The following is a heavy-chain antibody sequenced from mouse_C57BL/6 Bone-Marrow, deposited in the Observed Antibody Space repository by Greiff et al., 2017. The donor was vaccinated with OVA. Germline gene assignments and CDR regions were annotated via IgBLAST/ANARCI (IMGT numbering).Heavy chain of an antibody. V-gene: IGHV1-69*01. J-gene: IGHJ1*03. CDR3: ASLYYYGSRKGYFDF. D-gene: IGHD1-1*01. Sequence: VQLQQPGAELVMPGASVKLSCKASGYTFTSYWMHWVKQRPGQGLEWIGEIDPSDSYNNYNQKFKIKSTLTLDKSSSTAYMQLSSLTSDDSSVYYCASLYYYGSRKGYFDFWGTGTTVTVSS. CDR1: GYTFTSYW. CDR2: IDPSDSYN.